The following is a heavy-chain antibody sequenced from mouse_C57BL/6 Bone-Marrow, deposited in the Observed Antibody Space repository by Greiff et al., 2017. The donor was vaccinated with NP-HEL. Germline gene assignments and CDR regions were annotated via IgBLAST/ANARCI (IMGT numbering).Heavy chain of an antibody. Sequence: VQLQQPGAELVKPGASVKLSCKASGYTFTSYWMHWVKQRPGRGLEWIGRIDPNSGGTKYNEKFTSQATLTVDKPSSTAYMQLSSLTSEDSAVYYCARGSNYWDYYAMDYWGQGTSVTVSA. D-gene: IGHD2-5*01. CDR3: ARGSNYWDYYAMDY. J-gene: IGHJ4*01. V-gene: IGHV1-72*01. CDR2: IDPNSGGT. CDR1: GYTFTSYW.